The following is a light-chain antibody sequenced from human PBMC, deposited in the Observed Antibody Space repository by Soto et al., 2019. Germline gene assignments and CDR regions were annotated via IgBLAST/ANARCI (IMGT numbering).Light chain of an antibody. CDR3: SSYAGTNNYV. Sequence: QSVLTQPPSASGSPGQSVTISCTGTSSDVGAYHYVSWYQQHPGKAPTLIIYEVSQRPSGVPDRFSGSKSGNTASLTVSGLQADDEADCYCSSYAGTNNYVLGNGTKVT. V-gene: IGLV2-8*01. CDR1: SSDVGAYHY. CDR2: EVS. J-gene: IGLJ1*01.